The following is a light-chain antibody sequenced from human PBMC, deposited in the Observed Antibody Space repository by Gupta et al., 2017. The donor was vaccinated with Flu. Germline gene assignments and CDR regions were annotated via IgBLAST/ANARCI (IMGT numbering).Light chain of an antibody. CDR3: QQYNDWPRGP. V-gene: IGKV3-15*01. CDR1: RDVGTN. Sequence: EIVMTQSPGTLSVSPGERATLSCRTSRDVGTNLAWYQHRRDQAPRLLIYGASTRAPATPARFSGSGSGTDFTLTISSLQSDDFAVYYCQQYNDWPRGPFGPGTKLDIE. CDR2: GAS. J-gene: IGKJ3*01.